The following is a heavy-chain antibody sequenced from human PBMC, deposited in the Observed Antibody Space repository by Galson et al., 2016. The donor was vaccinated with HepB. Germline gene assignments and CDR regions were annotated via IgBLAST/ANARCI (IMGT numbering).Heavy chain of an antibody. J-gene: IGHJ4*02. CDR1: GFTFGSYG. Sequence: SLRLSCVASGFTFGSYGMTWVRQAPGKGLECVASISRRGDSRDYADSVRGRFTISRDNAKNSLYLQMNSLRAEDTAVYYCATSRNYWGQGTLVTVSS. CDR3: ATSRNY. D-gene: IGHD1-14*01. V-gene: IGHV3-23*01. CDR2: ISRRGDSR.